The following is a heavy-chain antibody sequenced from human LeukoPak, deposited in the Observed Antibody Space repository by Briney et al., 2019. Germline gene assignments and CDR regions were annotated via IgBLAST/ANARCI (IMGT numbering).Heavy chain of an antibody. D-gene: IGHD3-22*01. Sequence: GASVKVSCEASGYTFTGYYMHWVRQAPGQGLEWMGWISAYNGNTNYAQKLQGRVTMTTDTSTSTAYMELRSLRSDDTAVYYCARDFGYDSSGYYNYWGQGTLVTVSS. J-gene: IGHJ4*02. CDR2: ISAYNGNT. CDR1: GYTFTGYY. CDR3: ARDFGYDSSGYYNY. V-gene: IGHV1-18*04.